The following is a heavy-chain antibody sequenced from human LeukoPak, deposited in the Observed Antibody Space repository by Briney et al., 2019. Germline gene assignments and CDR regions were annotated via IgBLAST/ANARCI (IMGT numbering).Heavy chain of an antibody. Sequence: GGSLRLSCAASGFTVSSNYMSWVRQAPGKGLEWVSVIYSGGSTYYADSMKGRFTISRDNSKNTLYLQMNSLRAEDTAVYYCARVGGIALGVAFDIWGQGTMVTVSS. J-gene: IGHJ3*02. CDR3: ARVGGIALGVAFDI. D-gene: IGHD3-16*01. CDR2: IYSGGST. CDR1: GFTVSSNY. V-gene: IGHV3-53*01.